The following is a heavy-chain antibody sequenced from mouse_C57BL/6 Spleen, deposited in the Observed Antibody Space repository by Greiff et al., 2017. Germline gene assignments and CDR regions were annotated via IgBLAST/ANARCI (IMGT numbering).Heavy chain of an antibody. D-gene: IGHD2-4*01. CDR1: GFTFSSYA. CDR3: ARDTGLRRHFDY. CDR2: ISDGGSYT. V-gene: IGHV5-4*01. J-gene: IGHJ2*01. Sequence: EVQLQQSGGGLVKPGGSLKLSCAASGFTFSSYAMSWVRQTPEKRLEWVATISDGGSYTYYPDNVKGRFPISRDNAKNNLYLQMSHLKSEDTAMYYCARDTGLRRHFDYWGQGTTLTVSS.